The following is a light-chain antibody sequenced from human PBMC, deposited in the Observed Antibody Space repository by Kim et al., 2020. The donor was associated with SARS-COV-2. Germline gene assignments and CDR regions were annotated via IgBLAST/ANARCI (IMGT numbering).Light chain of an antibody. V-gene: IGKV1-9*01. CDR1: QDMTSY. Sequence: ASVGDRVAITCRSSQDMTSYLAWFQQKPGKAPKLLIYGASTLHSGVPSRFSGSGFGTDFTLTISSLQPEDFATYYCQQLNRYPLTFGGGTKVDIK. J-gene: IGKJ4*01. CDR2: GAS. CDR3: QQLNRYPLT.